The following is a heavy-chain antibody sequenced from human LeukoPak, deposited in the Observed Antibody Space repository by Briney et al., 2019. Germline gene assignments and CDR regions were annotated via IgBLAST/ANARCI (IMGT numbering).Heavy chain of an antibody. CDR3: AKGIRYFDWLSFFDP. D-gene: IGHD3-9*01. V-gene: IGHV3-21*04. CDR2: ISSSSSYI. Sequence: GGSLRLSCAASGFTFSSCSMNWVRQAPGKGLEWVSSISSSSSYIYYADSVKGRFTISRDNAKNSLYLQMNSLRAEDTALYYCAKGIRYFDWLSFFDPWGQGTLVTVSS. J-gene: IGHJ5*02. CDR1: GFTFSSCS.